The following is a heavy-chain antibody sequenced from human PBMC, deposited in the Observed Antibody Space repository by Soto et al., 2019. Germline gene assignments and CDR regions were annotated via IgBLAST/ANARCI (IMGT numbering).Heavy chain of an antibody. Sequence: SETLSLTCTVADVSISSYYWSWIRQPPGKGLEWIGYIYYSGSTNYNPSLKSRVTISVDTSKNQFSLKLSSVTAADTAVYYCARGEWSFYYYYGMDVWGQGTTVTVSS. V-gene: IGHV4-59*01. CDR1: DVSISSYY. D-gene: IGHD3-3*01. CDR2: IYYSGST. J-gene: IGHJ6*02. CDR3: ARGEWSFYYYYGMDV.